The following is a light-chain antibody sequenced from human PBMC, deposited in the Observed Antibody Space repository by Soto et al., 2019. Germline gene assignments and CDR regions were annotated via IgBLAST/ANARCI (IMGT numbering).Light chain of an antibody. Sequence: QSALTQPASVSGSPGQSITISCTGTSSDVGAYNYGSWYQHHPGRAPKLIIFEVSHRPSGVSDRFSASKSGNTASLTISGLQTEDEADYYCTSYTRTRNLLFGGGTKVTVL. CDR2: EVS. CDR3: TSYTRTRNLL. J-gene: IGLJ2*01. V-gene: IGLV2-14*01. CDR1: SSDVGAYNY.